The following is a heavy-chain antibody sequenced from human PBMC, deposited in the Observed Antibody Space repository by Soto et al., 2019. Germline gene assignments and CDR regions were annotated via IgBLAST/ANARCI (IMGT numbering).Heavy chain of an antibody. CDR3: AGGGVRGVIARTRDYYGMDV. CDR2: IYPGDSDT. V-gene: IGHV5-51*01. CDR1: GYSFTSYW. D-gene: IGHD3-10*01. Sequence: GESLKISCKGSGYSFTSYWIGWVRQMPGKGLEWMGIIYPGDSDTRYSPSFQGQVTISADKSISTAYLQWSSLKASDTAMYYCAGGGVRGVIARTRDYYGMDVWGQGTTVTSP. J-gene: IGHJ6*02.